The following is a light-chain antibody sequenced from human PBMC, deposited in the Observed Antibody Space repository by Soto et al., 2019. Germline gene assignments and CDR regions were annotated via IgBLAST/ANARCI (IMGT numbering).Light chain of an antibody. CDR1: QSISSW. Sequence: DIQMTQSPSTLSASVGGRVTITCRASQSISSWLAWYQQKPGKAPKLLIYKASSLESGVPSRFSGSGSGTEFTLTISSLQPDDFATYYCQQYNSYSPLTFGGGTKVDI. J-gene: IGKJ4*01. CDR2: KAS. CDR3: QQYNSYSPLT. V-gene: IGKV1-5*03.